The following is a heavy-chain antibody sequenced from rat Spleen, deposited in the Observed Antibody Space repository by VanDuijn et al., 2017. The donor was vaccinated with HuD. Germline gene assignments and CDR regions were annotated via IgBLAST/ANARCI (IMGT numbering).Heavy chain of an antibody. Sequence: EVQLVESGGGLVQPGRSLTLSCAASGFTFSDYYMAWVRQAPKKGLEWVTSISYEGDDTYYGDSMKGRFTISRDNAKSTLYLQISSLRSEDTATYYCARQEDYGGYSRDYFGYWGQGVVVTVSS. D-gene: IGHD1-11*01. CDR3: ARQEDYGGYSRDYFGY. V-gene: IGHV5-22*01. CDR2: ISYEGDDT. CDR1: GFTFSDYY. J-gene: IGHJ2*01.